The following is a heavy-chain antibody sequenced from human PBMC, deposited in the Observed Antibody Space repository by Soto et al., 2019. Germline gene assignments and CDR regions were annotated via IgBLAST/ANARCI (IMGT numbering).Heavy chain of an antibody. CDR2: ISVGGGST. Sequence: GGSLRLSCAASGFTISGYAMSWVRQAPGMGLEWVSGISVGGGSTNYVDSVKGRFTISRDNAKNTLYLQMNSLRVEDTALYYCAKNAKSGWDNDAFDIWGQGTMVTVSS. V-gene: IGHV3-23*01. CDR1: GFTISGYA. D-gene: IGHD1-26*01. J-gene: IGHJ3*02. CDR3: AKNAKSGWDNDAFDI.